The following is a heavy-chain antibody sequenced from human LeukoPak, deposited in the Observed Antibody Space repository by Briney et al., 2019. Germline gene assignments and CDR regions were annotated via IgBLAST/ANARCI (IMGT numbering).Heavy chain of an antibody. CDR1: GGSISSSNW. J-gene: IGHJ4*02. V-gene: IGHV4-4*02. Sequence: PSGTLSLTCAVSGGSISSSNWWSWVRQPPGKGLEWIGEIYHSGSTNYNPSLKSRVTISVDTSKNQFSLKLTSVTAADTAVYYCARDRGPDCSGGSCWDYWGQGTLVTVSS. D-gene: IGHD2-15*01. CDR2: IYHSGST. CDR3: ARDRGPDCSGGSCWDY.